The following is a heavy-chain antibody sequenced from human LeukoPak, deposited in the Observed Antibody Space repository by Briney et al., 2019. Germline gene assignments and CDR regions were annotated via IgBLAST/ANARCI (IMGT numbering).Heavy chain of an antibody. Sequence: PSETLSLTCAVYGGSFSGYYWSWIRQPPGKGLEWIGEINHSGSTNYNPSLKSRVTISVDTSKNQFSLKLSSVTAADTAVYYCARGRSCCRYMDVWGKGTTVTVSS. CDR3: ARGRSCCRYMDV. CDR2: INHSGST. V-gene: IGHV4-34*01. D-gene: IGHD2-15*01. CDR1: GGSFSGYY. J-gene: IGHJ6*03.